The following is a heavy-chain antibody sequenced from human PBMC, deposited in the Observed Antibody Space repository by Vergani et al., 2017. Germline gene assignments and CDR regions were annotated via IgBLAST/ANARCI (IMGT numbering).Heavy chain of an antibody. J-gene: IGHJ4*02. Sequence: QVQLPESGPGLVKTSETLALTCPVSGGSLTSYYWSWLRQPPGKGLEWIRNIYYSGRTTYHPSLKRRVTISVDTSKNQFSLELSSMTTADTAVYYCARGRRTRGCGTTLYDDWSEGTLVTSSS. CDR2: IYYSGRT. CDR1: GGSLTSYY. CDR3: ARGRRTRGCGTTLYDD. D-gene: IGHD2-8*01. V-gene: IGHV4-59*01.